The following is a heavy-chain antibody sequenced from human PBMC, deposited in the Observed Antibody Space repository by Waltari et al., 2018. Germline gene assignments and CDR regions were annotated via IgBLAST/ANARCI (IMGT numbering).Heavy chain of an antibody. CDR2: IYYSGST. J-gene: IGHJ3*02. CDR3: ARGGYNPGDAFDI. D-gene: IGHD5-12*01. Sequence: QLQLQESGPGLVKPSETLSLTCTVSGGSISSSSYYWGWIRQPPGKGLEWIGSIYYSGSTYSNPSLKSRVTISVDTSKNQFSLKLSSVTAADTAVYYCARGGYNPGDAFDIWGQGTMVTVSS. CDR1: GGSISSSSYY. V-gene: IGHV4-39*07.